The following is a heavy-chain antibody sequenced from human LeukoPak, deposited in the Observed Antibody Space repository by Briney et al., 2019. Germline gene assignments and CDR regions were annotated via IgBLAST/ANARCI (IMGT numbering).Heavy chain of an antibody. CDR1: GGSISSSSYY. D-gene: IGHD5-24*01. Sequence: SETLSLTCTVSGGSISSSSYYWVWIRPPPGKGLVWIGSIYYSGSTYYNPSLKSRVTISVDTSKNQFSLKLSSVTAADTAVYYCARHLMANWFDPWGQGTLVTVSS. J-gene: IGHJ5*02. CDR2: IYYSGST. CDR3: ARHLMANWFDP. V-gene: IGHV4-39*01.